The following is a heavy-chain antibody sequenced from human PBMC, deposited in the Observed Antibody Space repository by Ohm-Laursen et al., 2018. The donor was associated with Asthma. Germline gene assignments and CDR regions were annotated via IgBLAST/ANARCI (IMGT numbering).Heavy chain of an antibody. CDR2: FDPEDGET. Sequence: ASVKVSCKVSGYTLTELSMHWVRQAPGKGLEWMGGFDPEDGETIYAQKFQGRVTMTEDTSTDTAYMELSSLRSEDTAVYYCARDWFDCSGGSCYSGANWFDPWGQGTLVTVSS. D-gene: IGHD2-15*01. CDR3: ARDWFDCSGGSCYSGANWFDP. CDR1: GYTLTELS. J-gene: IGHJ5*02. V-gene: IGHV1-24*01.